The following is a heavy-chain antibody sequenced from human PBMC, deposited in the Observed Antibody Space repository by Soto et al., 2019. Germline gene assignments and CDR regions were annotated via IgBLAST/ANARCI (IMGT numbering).Heavy chain of an antibody. Sequence: EVQLVESGGGLVQPGGSLRLSCAASGFTFSSYWMHWVRQAPGKGLVWVSRINSDGSSTSYADSVKGRFTISRDNAKNTLYLQMNSLRAEDTAVYYCARVEAQPRYFDWLSGGVSPPFDIWGQGTMVTVSS. CDR2: INSDGSST. D-gene: IGHD3-9*01. CDR1: GFTFSSYW. CDR3: ARVEAQPRYFDWLSGGVSPPFDI. J-gene: IGHJ3*02. V-gene: IGHV3-74*01.